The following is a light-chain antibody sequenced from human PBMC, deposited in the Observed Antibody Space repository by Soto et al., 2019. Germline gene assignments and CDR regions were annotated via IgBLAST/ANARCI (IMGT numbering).Light chain of an antibody. CDR3: MQGTQSPWT. J-gene: IGKJ1*01. V-gene: IGKV1-27*01. Sequence: DIQMTQSPSSLSASVGDRVTITCRASQGISNYLAWYQQKPGKVPKLLIYAASTLQSGVPSRFSGSGSGTDFTLTISRVEAEDVGVYYCMQGTQSPWTFGQGTKVEIK. CDR2: AAS. CDR1: QGISNY.